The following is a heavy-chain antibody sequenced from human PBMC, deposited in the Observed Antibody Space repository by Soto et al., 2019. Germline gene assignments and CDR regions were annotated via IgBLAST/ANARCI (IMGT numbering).Heavy chain of an antibody. D-gene: IGHD6-19*01. V-gene: IGHV1-69*14. Sequence: QVQLVQSGAEVKKPGSSVKVSCKASGGTFSSYAISWVRPSPGQGLEWLGGIITIFGTANYAQKFQGRVTITADNSTSTASMELSSLRSEDTAVYYCASLGYSSGWQSNCMDVWGQGTTVTVSS. CDR2: IITIFGTA. J-gene: IGHJ6*02. CDR3: ASLGYSSGWQSNCMDV. CDR1: GGTFSSYA.